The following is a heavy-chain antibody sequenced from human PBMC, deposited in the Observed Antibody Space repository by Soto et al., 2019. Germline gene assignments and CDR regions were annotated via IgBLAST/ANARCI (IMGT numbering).Heavy chain of an antibody. CDR1: GFSFRNSA. CDR2: ISFDGSNK. D-gene: IGHD4-4*01. Sequence: QVQLVESGGGVVQPGRSLRLSCAASGFSFRNSAMHWVRQAPGKGLEWVAMISFDGSNKYYADSVRGRFTISRDNPMNTLYLQRNSLRAEDTAVYFCARDVSPHSNPSWFDPWGQGTLVAVSS. V-gene: IGHV3-30*04. J-gene: IGHJ5*02. CDR3: ARDVSPHSNPSWFDP.